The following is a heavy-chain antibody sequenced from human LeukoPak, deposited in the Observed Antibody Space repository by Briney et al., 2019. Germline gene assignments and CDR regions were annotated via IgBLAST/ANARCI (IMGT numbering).Heavy chain of an antibody. D-gene: IGHD2-2*01. J-gene: IGHJ4*02. CDR3: ARGQLGDY. V-gene: IGHV3-21*05. CDR2: ISTSSSYI. Sequence: GGSLRLSCAASGFTFSSYSMNWVRQAPGKGLKWVYYISTSSSYIYYADSVKGHFPISRDNAKNSLYLQMNSLRAEDTAVYYCARGQLGDYWGQGTLATVSS. CDR1: GFTFSSYS.